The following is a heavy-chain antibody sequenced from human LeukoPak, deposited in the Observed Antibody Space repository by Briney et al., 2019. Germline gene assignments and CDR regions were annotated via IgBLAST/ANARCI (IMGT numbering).Heavy chain of an antibody. V-gene: IGHV3-23*01. D-gene: IGHD5-18*01. Sequence: GGSLRLSCAASGLSFSSFAMSWVRQGPARGLEWVSSIRGNGETFYADSVKGRFTLSSDSSRNTVYLQMNSLRAEDTAVHYCATGYSYSEDWGQGTLVTVSS. CDR3: ATGYSYSED. J-gene: IGHJ4*02. CDR2: IRGNGET. CDR1: GLSFSSFA.